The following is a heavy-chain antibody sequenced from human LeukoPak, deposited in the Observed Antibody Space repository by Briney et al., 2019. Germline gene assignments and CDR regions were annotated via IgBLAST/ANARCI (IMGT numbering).Heavy chain of an antibody. D-gene: IGHD5-18*01. CDR1: GFTFRSYA. J-gene: IGHJ3*02. V-gene: IGHV3-30*04. Sequence: PGGSLRLSCAASGFTFRSYAMHWVRQAPGKGLEWVAVISYDGGNKYYADSVKGRLTISRDNSKNTLYLQMNSLRAEDTAVYYCARIQVDTAMNHDAFDIWGQGTRVTVSS. CDR2: ISYDGGNK. CDR3: ARIQVDTAMNHDAFDI.